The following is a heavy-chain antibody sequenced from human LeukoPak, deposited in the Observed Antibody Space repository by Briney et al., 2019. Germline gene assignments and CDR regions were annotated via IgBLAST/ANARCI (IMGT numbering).Heavy chain of an antibody. CDR1: GFTVRSNY. CDR2: LHTDGSS. Sequence: GSLRLSFAPSGFTVRSNYMTWVRPAPGKGLEWVSILHTDGSSFYADSVKGRFTISRDISKNTVSLHMTSLRAEDTAVYYCARVRITMVRGSNSFYYMDVWGKGTTVTVSS. D-gene: IGHD3-10*01. CDR3: ARVRITMVRGSNSFYYMDV. V-gene: IGHV3-53*01. J-gene: IGHJ6*03.